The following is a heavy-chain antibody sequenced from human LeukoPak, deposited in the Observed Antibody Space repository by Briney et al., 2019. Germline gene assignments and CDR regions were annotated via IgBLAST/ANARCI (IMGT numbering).Heavy chain of an antibody. CDR3: ARGRKYSSGWPSSYYYYYYMDV. J-gene: IGHJ6*03. Sequence: PSETLSLTCAVYGGSFSGYYWSWIRQPPGKGLEWIGEINHSGSTNYNPSLKSRVTISVDTPKNQFSLKLSSVTAADTAVYYCARGRKYSSGWPSSYYYYYYMDVWGKGTTVTVSS. CDR1: GGSFSGYY. V-gene: IGHV4-34*01. D-gene: IGHD6-19*01. CDR2: INHSGST.